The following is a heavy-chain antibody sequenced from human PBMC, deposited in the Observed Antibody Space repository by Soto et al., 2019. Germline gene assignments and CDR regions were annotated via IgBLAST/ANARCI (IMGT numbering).Heavy chain of an antibody. V-gene: IGHV3-23*01. Sequence: LRLSCAASGFTFSNYAMSWVRQAPGKGLEWVSGIGGRGTSSYYADSVKGRFAISRDNSYNTLFLQLHSLRAEDTAVYYCAKSRYADSSGDYYDFWGQGTSVPVYS. D-gene: IGHD3-22*01. J-gene: IGHJ4*02. CDR2: IGGRGTSS. CDR1: GFTFSNYA. CDR3: AKSRYADSSGDYYDF.